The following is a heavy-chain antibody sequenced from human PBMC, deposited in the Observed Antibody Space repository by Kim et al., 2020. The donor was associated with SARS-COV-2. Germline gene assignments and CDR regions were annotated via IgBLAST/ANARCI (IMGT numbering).Heavy chain of an antibody. D-gene: IGHD3-10*01. J-gene: IGHJ4*02. Sequence: YADSVKGRFTISRDNSKNTLFLQMNSLRAEDTAVYYCAKDLGSGSYYVVYWGPGTLVTVSS. V-gene: IGHV3-23*01. CDR3: AKDLGSGSYYVVY.